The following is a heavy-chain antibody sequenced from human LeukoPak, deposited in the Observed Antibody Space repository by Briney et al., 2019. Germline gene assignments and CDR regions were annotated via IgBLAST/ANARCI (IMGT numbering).Heavy chain of an antibody. CDR2: ISSSSSTI. D-gene: IGHD3-3*01. CDR3: ARGPTFDYDFWSGYPAPTPYFDY. V-gene: IGHV3-48*01. CDR1: GFTFSSYS. J-gene: IGHJ4*02. Sequence: PGGSLRLXCAASGFTFSSYSMNWVRQAPGKELEWVSYISSSSSTIYYADSVKGRFTISRDNAKNSLYLQMNSLRAEDTAVYYCARGPTFDYDFWSGYPAPTPYFDYWGQGTLVTVSS.